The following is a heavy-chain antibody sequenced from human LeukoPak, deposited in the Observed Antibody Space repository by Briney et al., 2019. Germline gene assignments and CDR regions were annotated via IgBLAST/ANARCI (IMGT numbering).Heavy chain of an antibody. V-gene: IGHV4-39*07. D-gene: IGHD3-22*01. Sequence: SETLSLTCTVSGGSISSSSYYWGWIRQPPGKGLEWIESIYYSGSTYYNPSLKSRVTISVDTSKNQFSLKLSSVTAADTAVYYCAREKADYYDSSGYEQGDLDYWGQGTLVTVSS. CDR1: GGSISSSSYY. CDR3: AREKADYYDSSGYEQGDLDY. J-gene: IGHJ4*02. CDR2: IYYSGST.